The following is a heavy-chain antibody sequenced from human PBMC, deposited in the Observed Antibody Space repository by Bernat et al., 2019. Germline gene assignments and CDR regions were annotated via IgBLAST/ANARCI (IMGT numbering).Heavy chain of an antibody. V-gene: IGHV3-7*03. D-gene: IGHD3-16*01. CDR3: ARDPGWGALDL. CDR1: GFTFLSHW. Sequence: EVQLVQSGAALVQPGGSLRLSCAASGFTFLSHWMCWLRQAPGKGLDWVANIKSDGSAKYYVDSVKGRFTISRDNVNNSLYLQMNSLRADDTAGYYCARDPGWGALDLWGQGTMVTVSS. CDR2: IKSDGSAK. J-gene: IGHJ3*01.